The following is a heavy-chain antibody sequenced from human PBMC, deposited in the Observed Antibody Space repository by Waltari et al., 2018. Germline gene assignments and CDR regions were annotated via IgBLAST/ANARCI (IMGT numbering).Heavy chain of an antibody. J-gene: IGHJ2*01. CDR3: ARVGITMIVVV. D-gene: IGHD3-22*01. CDR1: GGSISSSSYY. V-gene: IGHV4-39*07. CDR2: IYYSGGT. Sequence: QLQLQESGPGLVKPSETLSLTCTVSGGSISSSSYYWGWIRQPPGKGLEWIGSIYYSGGTYYNPALKSRVTISVDTSKNQFSLKLSSVTAADTAVYYCARVGITMIVVVWGRGTLVTVSS.